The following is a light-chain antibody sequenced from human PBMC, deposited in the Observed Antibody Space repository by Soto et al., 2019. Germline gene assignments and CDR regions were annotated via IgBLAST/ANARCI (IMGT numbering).Light chain of an antibody. CDR2: DES. J-gene: IGKJ5*01. CDR3: QQRSNWPIT. Sequence: EFVLTPSPATLSLSPVDSDTLCCRASRSISSYLAWYKQKPGQAPSLLIYDESNRPTDIHARFSGSGSGKDFTITISSLETEDFAVYYCQQRSNWPITCGQGTRLEIK. CDR1: RSISSY. V-gene: IGKV3-11*01.